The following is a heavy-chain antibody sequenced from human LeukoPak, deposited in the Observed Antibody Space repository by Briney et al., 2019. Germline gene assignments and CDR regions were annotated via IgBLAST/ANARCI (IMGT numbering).Heavy chain of an antibody. V-gene: IGHV3-23*01. CDR2: ISVGAEYI. CDR1: GFTFSTYV. Sequence: GGSLRLSCAASGFTFSTYVMNWFRQAPGKGLEWVSTISVGAEYIFYADSVKGRFTISRDDSNNALYLQMHSLRAEDPALYYCASGPPFLKYFEYWGQGTLVTVSS. CDR3: ASGPPFLKYFEY. J-gene: IGHJ4*02. D-gene: IGHD3-3*01.